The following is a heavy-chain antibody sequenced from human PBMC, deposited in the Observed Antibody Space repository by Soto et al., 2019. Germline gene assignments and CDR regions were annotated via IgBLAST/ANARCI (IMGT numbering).Heavy chain of an antibody. CDR2: IIPIFGTA. CDR1: GGTFSSYA. J-gene: IGHJ3*02. D-gene: IGHD2-15*01. V-gene: IGHV1-69*06. CDR3: ASSGEAWWGGAFDI. Sequence: SVKVSCKASGGTFSSYAISWVRQAPGQGLEWMGGIIPIFGTANYAQKFQGRVTITADKSTSTAYMELSSLRSEDTAVYYCASSGEAWWGGAFDIWGQGTMVTVS.